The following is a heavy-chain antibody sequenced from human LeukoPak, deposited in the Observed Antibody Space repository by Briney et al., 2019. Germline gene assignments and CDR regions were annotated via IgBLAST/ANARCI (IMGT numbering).Heavy chain of an antibody. CDR3: ARHQALNRPYSGYDSRSAFDI. D-gene: IGHD5-12*01. CDR2: IDPSDSYT. Sequence: GESQRISCKGSGYSFTSYWISGGRQMPGKGLEWMGRIDPSDSYTSYSPSFQGHVTISADKSISTAYLQWSSLKASDTAMYYCARHQALNRPYSGYDSRSAFDIWGQGTMVTVSS. J-gene: IGHJ3*02. CDR1: GYSFTSYW. V-gene: IGHV5-10-1*01.